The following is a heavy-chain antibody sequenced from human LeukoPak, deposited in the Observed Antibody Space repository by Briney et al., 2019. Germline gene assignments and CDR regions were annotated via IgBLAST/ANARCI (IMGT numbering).Heavy chain of an antibody. CDR3: ATLPDYDLFY. D-gene: IGHD3-3*01. CDR2: ISVSGGST. CDR1: GFTFSTYA. Sequence: GGSLRLSCPASGFTFSTYAMSRVPQAPGKGLQWVSGISVSGGSTYYVDSVKGRFTISRDNSKNTLYLQMNSLRAEDTAIYYCATLPDYDLFYWGQGTLVTVSS. V-gene: IGHV3-23*01. J-gene: IGHJ4*02.